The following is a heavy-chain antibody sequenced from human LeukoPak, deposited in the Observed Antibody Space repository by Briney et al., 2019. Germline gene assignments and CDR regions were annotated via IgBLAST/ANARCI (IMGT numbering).Heavy chain of an antibody. CDR2: IRYDGSNK. CDR1: GFTFSSYG. J-gene: IGHJ3*02. Sequence: GGSLRLSCAASGFTFSSYGMHWVRQAPGKGLEWVAFIRYDGSNKYYADSVKGRFTISRDNSKNTLYLQMNSLRAEDTAVYYCARSYYYDSSGYYYAVAFDIWGQGTMVTVSS. D-gene: IGHD3-22*01. V-gene: IGHV3-30*02. CDR3: ARSYYYDSSGYYYAVAFDI.